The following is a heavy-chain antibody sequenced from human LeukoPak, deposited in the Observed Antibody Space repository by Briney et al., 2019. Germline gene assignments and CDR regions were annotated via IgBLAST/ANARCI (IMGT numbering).Heavy chain of an antibody. CDR2: IYYSGST. CDR3: ARAQRDTLTGYTRDLRLYYFDY. CDR1: GGSITSGGYY. Sequence: LQTLSLTCTVSGGSITSGGYYWSWIRQHPGKGLEWIGYIYYSGSTYYNPSLKSRVTISVDTSKNQFSLNLSSVTAADTAVYYCARAQRDTLTGYTRDLRLYYFDYWGQGTLVTVSS. J-gene: IGHJ4*02. V-gene: IGHV4-31*03. D-gene: IGHD3-9*01.